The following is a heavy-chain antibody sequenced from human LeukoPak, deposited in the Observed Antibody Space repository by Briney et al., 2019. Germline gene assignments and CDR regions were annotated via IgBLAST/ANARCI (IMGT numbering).Heavy chain of an antibody. CDR1: GFTSSNYA. J-gene: IGHJ4*02. Sequence: GGSLRLSCAASGFTSSNYAMSWARQAPGKGLEWVSAISGSGGSTYYADSVKGRFTIPRDNSKNTLYLQMNSLRAEDTAVYYCTKGTIWLPFDYWGQGTLVTVSS. V-gene: IGHV3-23*01. D-gene: IGHD5-18*01. CDR3: TKGTIWLPFDY. CDR2: ISGSGGST.